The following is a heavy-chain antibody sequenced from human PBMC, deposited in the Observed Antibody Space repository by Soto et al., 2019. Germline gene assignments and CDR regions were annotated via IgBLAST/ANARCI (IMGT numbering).Heavy chain of an antibody. CDR2: ISSSSSNI. Sequence: EVQLVESGGGVVQPGGSLRLSCAASGFTFSSYSMNWVRQAPGKGLEWVSSISSSSSNIYYADSVKGRFTISRDNAKKSLYRQRNSLRAEEPAGNYGARDLPTILEMATISYYCAGMDVWGHATTVTASS. V-gene: IGHV3-21*01. D-gene: IGHD3-3*02. CDR3: ARDLPTILEMATISYYCAGMDV. CDR1: GFTFSSYS. J-gene: IGHJ6*02.